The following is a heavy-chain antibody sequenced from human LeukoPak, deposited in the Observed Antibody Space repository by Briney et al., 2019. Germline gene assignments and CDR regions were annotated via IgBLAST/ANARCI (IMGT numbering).Heavy chain of an antibody. D-gene: IGHD3-9*01. CDR2: ISSSSSYI. J-gene: IGHJ4*02. V-gene: IGHV3-21*04. CDR1: GFTFSSYS. Sequence: GGSLRLSCAASGFTFSSYSMNWVRQAPGKGLEWVSSISSSSSYIYYADSVKGRFTISRDNAKNTLYLQMNSLRAEDTAVYYCAKEDILTGYTSYSDWGQGTLVTVSS. CDR3: AKEDILTGYTSYSD.